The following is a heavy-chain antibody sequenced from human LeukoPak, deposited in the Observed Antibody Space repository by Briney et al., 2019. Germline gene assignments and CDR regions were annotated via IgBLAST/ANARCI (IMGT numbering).Heavy chain of an antibody. D-gene: IGHD3-22*01. CDR1: GFTLSSYY. CDR3: ASYYYDSSGYYYGIDY. J-gene: IGHJ4*02. Sequence: GGSLRLSCAASGFTLSSYYMSWVRQAPGKVLEWVANIEQDGSEKYYVDSVKGRFSISRDNAWNSLYLQVTRLRAEDTAVYYCASYYYDSSGYYYGIDYWGQGTLVTVSS. V-gene: IGHV3-7*01. CDR2: IEQDGSEK.